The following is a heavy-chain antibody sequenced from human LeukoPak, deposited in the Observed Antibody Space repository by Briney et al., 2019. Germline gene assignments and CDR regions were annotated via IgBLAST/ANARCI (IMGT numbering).Heavy chain of an antibody. V-gene: IGHV4-59*08. CDR3: AAWGSRDWYFDL. Sequence: SETLSLTCTVSGGSISSYYWSWIRQPPGKGLEWIGYIYYSGSANYNPSLKSRVTMSVATSKSQISLRLTSVTAADTAVYYCAAWGSRDWYFDLWGRGTLVTVSS. CDR1: GGSISSYY. J-gene: IGHJ2*01. D-gene: IGHD7-27*01. CDR2: IYYSGSA.